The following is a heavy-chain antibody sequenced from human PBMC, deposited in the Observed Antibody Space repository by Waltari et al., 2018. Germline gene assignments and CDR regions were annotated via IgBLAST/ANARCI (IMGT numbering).Heavy chain of an antibody. V-gene: IGHV3-33*01. CDR1: GFTFSSYG. CDR2: IWYDGSNK. Sequence: QVQLVESGGGVVQPGRSLRLSCAASGFTFSSYGMHWVRPAPGKGLEWVAVIWYDGSNKYYADSVKGRFTISRDNSKNTLYLQMNSLRAEDTAVYYCARVDYGSGSYYAPGYYYGMDVWGQGTTVTVSS. D-gene: IGHD3-10*01. CDR3: ARVDYGSGSYYAPGYYYGMDV. J-gene: IGHJ6*02.